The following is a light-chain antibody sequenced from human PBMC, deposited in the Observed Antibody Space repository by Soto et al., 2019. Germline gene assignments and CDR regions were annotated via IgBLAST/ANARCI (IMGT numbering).Light chain of an antibody. J-gene: IGLJ3*02. CDR2: EVS. V-gene: IGLV2-14*01. Sequence: QSALTQPASVSGSPGQSITISCTGSSSDVGGYHYVSWYQQHPGKAPKLIIYEVSTRPSGVSNRFSGSKSGNTASLTISGLQAEDEAHYYCSSFTYISTWVFGGGTKLTVL. CDR1: SSDVGGYHY. CDR3: SSFTYISTWV.